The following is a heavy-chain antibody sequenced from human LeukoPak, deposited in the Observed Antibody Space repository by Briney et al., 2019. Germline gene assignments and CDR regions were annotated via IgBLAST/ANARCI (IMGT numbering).Heavy chain of an antibody. Sequence: ASVKVSCKASGYTFTDYYIHWVRQAPGQGLEWMEIINSSGGSTSYAQKFQGRVTMTRDTSTSTVYMELSSLRSEDTAVYYCARESESSFQGLSGYWGQGTLVTVSS. CDR1: GYTFTDYY. J-gene: IGHJ4*02. CDR3: ARESESSFQGLSGY. V-gene: IGHV1-46*01. D-gene: IGHD3-22*01. CDR2: INSSGGST.